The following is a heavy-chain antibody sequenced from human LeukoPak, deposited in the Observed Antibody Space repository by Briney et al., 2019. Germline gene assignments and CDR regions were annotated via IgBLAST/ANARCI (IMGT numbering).Heavy chain of an antibody. CDR1: GFTFSDYS. CDR3: AVGSYLGRNFDY. D-gene: IGHD1-26*01. Sequence: GGSLRLSCAASGFTFSDYSMSWVRQAPGKGLEWVSYISSSSSYIYYADSVRGRFTISRDNAKNSLYLQMNSLRAEDTAVYYSAVGSYLGRNFDYWGQGTLVTVSS. CDR2: ISSSSSYI. J-gene: IGHJ4*02. V-gene: IGHV3-21*04.